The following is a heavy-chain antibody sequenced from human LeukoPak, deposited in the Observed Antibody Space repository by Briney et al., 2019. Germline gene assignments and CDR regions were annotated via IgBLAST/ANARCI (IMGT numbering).Heavy chain of an antibody. J-gene: IGHJ4*02. CDR3: AKSLESMTFDY. D-gene: IGHD2-21*02. CDR2: ISGRGDST. Sequence: GGSLRLSCAASGFTFSSYAMSWVSQAPGKGLEWVSVISGRGDSTYYADSVKGRFTISRDNSKNTLYLQLNSLRAEDTAVYYCAKSLESMTFDYWGQGTLVTVPS. V-gene: IGHV3-23*01. CDR1: GFTFSSYA.